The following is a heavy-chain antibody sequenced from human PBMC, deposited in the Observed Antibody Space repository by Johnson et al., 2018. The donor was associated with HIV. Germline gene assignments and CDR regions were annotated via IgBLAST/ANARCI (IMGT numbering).Heavy chain of an antibody. CDR2: IYSGGST. CDR3: ARGGYYYDSSGYIGVDAFDI. CDR1: GFTVSSNY. J-gene: IGHJ3*02. Sequence: VQLVESGGGLVQPGGSLRLSCAASGFTVSSNYMSWVRQAPGKGLEWVSVIYSGGSTYCAASVKGRFTISRDNSKNTPYLQMNSLRAEDTAVYYCARGGYYYDSSGYIGVDAFDIWGQGRLVTVSS. D-gene: IGHD3-22*01. V-gene: IGHV3-66*01.